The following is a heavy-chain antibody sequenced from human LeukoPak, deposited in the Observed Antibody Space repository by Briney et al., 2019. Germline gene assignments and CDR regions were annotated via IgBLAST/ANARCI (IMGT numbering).Heavy chain of an antibody. CDR3: AAEDDFLTGYYDFDY. CDR2: IVIANGNT. J-gene: IGHJ4*02. Sequence: SLKVSFTASGFTFARSAVQWVRQARGQRPEWIGWIVIANGNTNYAQKFQERLTITRDMSTSTAYMELSSLRSEDTAVYYCAAEDDFLTGYYDFDYWGQGTVVTVSS. V-gene: IGHV1-58*01. D-gene: IGHD3-9*01. CDR1: GFTFARSA.